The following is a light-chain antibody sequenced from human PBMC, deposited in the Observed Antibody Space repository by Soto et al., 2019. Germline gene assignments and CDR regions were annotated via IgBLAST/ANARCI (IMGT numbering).Light chain of an antibody. J-gene: IGLJ2*01. Sequence: QPASVSGSPGQSITISCTGTSSDVGGYNYVSWYQQHPGKAPKLMIYDVSNRPSGVSNRFSGSKSGNTASLTISGLQAEDEADYYCSSYTSSSCVVFGGGTKLTVL. CDR2: DVS. CDR1: SSDVGGYNY. V-gene: IGLV2-14*01. CDR3: SSYTSSSCVV.